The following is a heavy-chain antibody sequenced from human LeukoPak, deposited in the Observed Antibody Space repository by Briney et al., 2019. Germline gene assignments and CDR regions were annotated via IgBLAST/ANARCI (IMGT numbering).Heavy chain of an antibody. CDR3: ARDSLGSGSYAPSYYYGMDV. CDR1: GGTFSSYA. J-gene: IGHJ6*02. V-gene: IGHV1-69*04. D-gene: IGHD3-10*01. CDR2: IIPILGIA. Sequence: ASVKVSCTASGGTFSSYAISWVRQDPGQGLEWMGRIIPILGIANYAQKFQGRVTITAGKSRSTAYMELSSLRSEDTAVYYCARDSLGSGSYAPSYYYGMDVWGQGTTVTVS.